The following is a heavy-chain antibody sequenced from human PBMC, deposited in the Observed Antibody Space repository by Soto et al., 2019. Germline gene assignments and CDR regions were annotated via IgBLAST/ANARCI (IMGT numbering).Heavy chain of an antibody. CDR2: ISYDGNNK. CDR1: GLSFSTYA. J-gene: IGHJ4*02. CDR3: ARDRRHLVVVPAALRRGYYFDY. Sequence: LRLSCAASGLSFSTYAMHWVRQAPGKGLEWVAVISYDGNNKYYADSVKGRFTISRDNSMNTLYLQMNSLRADDTAVYYCARDRRHLVVVPAALRRGYYFDYWGQGTLVTVSS. D-gene: IGHD2-2*01. V-gene: IGHV3-30-3*01.